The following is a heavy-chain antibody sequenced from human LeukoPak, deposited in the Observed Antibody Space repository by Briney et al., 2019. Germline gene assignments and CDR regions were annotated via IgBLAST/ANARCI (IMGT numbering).Heavy chain of an antibody. Sequence: PSETLSLTCAVSGGSISSGGYSWSWIRQPPGKGLEWIGYIYHSGSTYYNPSPKSRVTISVDRSKNQFSLKLSSVTAADTAVYYCARAKGHYYDSSGLTDWGQGTLVTVSS. V-gene: IGHV4-30-2*01. CDR3: ARAKGHYYDSSGLTD. CDR1: GGSISSGGYS. J-gene: IGHJ4*02. CDR2: IYHSGST. D-gene: IGHD3-22*01.